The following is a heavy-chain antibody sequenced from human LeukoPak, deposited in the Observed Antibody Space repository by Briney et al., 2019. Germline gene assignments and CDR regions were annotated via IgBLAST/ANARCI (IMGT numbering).Heavy chain of an antibody. CDR1: GFTFSTYW. V-gene: IGHV3-74*01. Sequence: GESLRLSCAASGFTFSTYWMHWVRQAPGKGLEWVSRKNPDGITTTCADSVKGRFTISRDNAKNTLFLQMNSLRAEDTAVYYCARDYYYGMDVWGQGTTITVSS. CDR3: ARDYYYGMDV. J-gene: IGHJ6*02. CDR2: KNPDGITT.